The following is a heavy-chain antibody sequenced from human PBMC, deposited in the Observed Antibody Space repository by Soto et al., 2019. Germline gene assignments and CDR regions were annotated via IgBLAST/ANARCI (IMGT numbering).Heavy chain of an antibody. CDR3: AKVPADDFWSGYRNYYYYMDV. J-gene: IGHJ6*03. D-gene: IGHD3-3*01. V-gene: IGHV3-23*01. CDR2: ISGSGGST. CDR1: A. Sequence: AVSRVIKATGKGLEWVSAISGSGGSTYYADSVKGRFTISRDNSKNTLYLQMNSLRAEDTAVYYCAKVPADDFWSGYRNYYYYMDVWGKGTTVTVYS.